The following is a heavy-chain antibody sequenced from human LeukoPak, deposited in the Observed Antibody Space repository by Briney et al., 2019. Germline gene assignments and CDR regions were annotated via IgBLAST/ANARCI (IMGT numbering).Heavy chain of an antibody. CDR2: INTNTGNP. D-gene: IGHD5-18*01. J-gene: IGHJ4*02. CDR1: GYTFTNYA. Sequence: GASVKVSCKASGYTFTNYAMNWVRQAPGQGLEWMGWINTNTGNPTYAQGFTGRFVFSVDTTVSTAYLRISSLKAEDTAVYYCASGHSYGYYFEYWGQGTLVTVSS. CDR3: ASGHSYGYYFEY. V-gene: IGHV7-4-1*02.